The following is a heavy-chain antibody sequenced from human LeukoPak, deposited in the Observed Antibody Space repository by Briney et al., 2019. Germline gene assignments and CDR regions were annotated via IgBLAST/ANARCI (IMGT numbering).Heavy chain of an antibody. Sequence: ASVKVSCKATGYYIHWLRQAAGQRPEWMGWVNPNSGGTKYAQKFQGRDTLTRDTSIITAYMKQSRLRSDDAAVYYCARGKSATAPDSNWYLDLWGRGTLVTVSS. CDR1: TGYY. V-gene: IGHV1-2*02. CDR2: VNPNSGGT. CDR3: ARGKSATAPDSNWYLDL. D-gene: IGHD6-13*01. J-gene: IGHJ2*01.